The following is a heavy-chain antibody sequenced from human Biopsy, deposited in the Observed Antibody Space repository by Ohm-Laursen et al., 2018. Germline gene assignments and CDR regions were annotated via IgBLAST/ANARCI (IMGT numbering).Heavy chain of an antibody. CDR2: IYWNDDK. D-gene: IGHD3-22*01. CDR3: AHSGNSCYYFRNWFDP. V-gene: IGHV2-5*01. J-gene: IGHJ5*02. Sequence: TQTLTLTCTFSGFSLSTSGVGVGWIRQPPGKALEWLALIYWNDDKRYSPSLKSRLTITKDTSKNQVVLTMTNMDPVDTATYYCAHSGNSCYYFRNWFDPWGQGTLVTVSS. CDR1: GFSLSTSGVG.